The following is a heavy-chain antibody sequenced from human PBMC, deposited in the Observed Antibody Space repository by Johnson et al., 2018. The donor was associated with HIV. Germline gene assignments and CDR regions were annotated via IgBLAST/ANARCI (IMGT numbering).Heavy chain of an antibody. J-gene: IGHJ3*02. V-gene: IGHV3-74*02. D-gene: IGHD5-24*01. CDR2: INTDGSST. CDR1: GFTFSSYW. CDR3: ARGREMATRTGAFDI. Sequence: VQLVESGGGVVQPGGSLRLSCAASGFTFSSYWMHWVRQAPGTGLVWVSRINTDGSSTTYAASVKGRFTISRDNAKNTLYLPMNSLRVEDTAVYYCARGREMATRTGAFDIWGQGTMVTVSS.